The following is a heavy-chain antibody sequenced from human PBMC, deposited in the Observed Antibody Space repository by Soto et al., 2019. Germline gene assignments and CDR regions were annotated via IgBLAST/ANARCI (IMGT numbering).Heavy chain of an antibody. V-gene: IGHV4-59*01. Sequence: SETLSLTCTVSGGSISRYYWSWVRQPPGKGLEWIGYIYYSGSTNYNPSLKSRVTISVDTSKNQFSLKLSSVTAADTAVYYCARSTYCSGGSCYLTFFDYWGQGTLVTFSS. CDR2: IYYSGST. CDR3: ARSTYCSGGSCYLTFFDY. D-gene: IGHD2-15*01. CDR1: GGSISRYY. J-gene: IGHJ4*02.